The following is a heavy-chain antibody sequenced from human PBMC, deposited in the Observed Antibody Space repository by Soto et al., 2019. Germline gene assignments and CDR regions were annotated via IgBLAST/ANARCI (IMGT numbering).Heavy chain of an antibody. V-gene: IGHV1-3*01. CDR2: INAGNGNT. J-gene: IGHJ5*02. Sequence: ASVKVSCKASGYTFTSYSMHWVRQAPGQRLEWMGWINAGNGNTKYSQKFQGRVTITRDTSASTAYMELSSLRSEDTAVYYCARSSRSNWFDPWGQGTLVTVSS. CDR3: ARSSRSNWFDP. CDR1: GYTFTSYS.